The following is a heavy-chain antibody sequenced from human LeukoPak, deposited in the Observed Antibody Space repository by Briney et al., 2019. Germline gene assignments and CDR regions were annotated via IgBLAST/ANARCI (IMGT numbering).Heavy chain of an antibody. Sequence: GASVKVSCKASGYTFTGYYMHWVRQAPGQGLEWMGWINPNSGGTNYAQKFQGRVTMARDTSISTAYMELNRLRSDDTAVYYCARVEGVVVPAADLDYWGQGTLVTVSS. D-gene: IGHD2-2*01. CDR3: ARVEGVVVPAADLDY. J-gene: IGHJ4*02. CDR1: GYTFTGYY. CDR2: INPNSGGT. V-gene: IGHV1-2*02.